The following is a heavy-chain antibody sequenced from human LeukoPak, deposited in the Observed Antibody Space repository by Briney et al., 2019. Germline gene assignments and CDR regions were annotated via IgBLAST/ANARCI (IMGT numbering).Heavy chain of an antibody. CDR3: ARGAVQFLEWPSDMVV. CDR1: GYSFSYYP. D-gene: IGHD3-3*01. J-gene: IGHJ6*03. CDR2: ISNYDGRT. V-gene: IGHV1-18*01. Sequence: ASVKASCRASGYSFSYYPMSWVRQAPGRGLEWVGWISNYDGRTVYGQRLQGRVTLTRDTSTSTAYMELTSLTSDDTAIYYCARGAVQFLEWPSDMVVWGKGTTVIVSS.